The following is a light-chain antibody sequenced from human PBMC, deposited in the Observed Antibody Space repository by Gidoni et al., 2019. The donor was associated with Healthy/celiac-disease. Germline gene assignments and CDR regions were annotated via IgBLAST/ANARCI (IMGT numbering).Light chain of an antibody. CDR2: GAS. CDR3: QQYGSSPRT. V-gene: IGKV3-20*01. CDR1: QSASSSD. J-gene: IGKJ1*01. Sequence: EIVLRQSPGTLSLSPGERATLSCRASQSASSSDLAWYQQKPGQAPRLLLYGASSRAAAIPDRFSGSGSGTDFTLTISRLEPEDFAVYYCQQYGSSPRTFGQGTKVEIK.